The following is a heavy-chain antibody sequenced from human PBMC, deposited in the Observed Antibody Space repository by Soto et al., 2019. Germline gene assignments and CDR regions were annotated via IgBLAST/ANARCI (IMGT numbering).Heavy chain of an antibody. Sequence: SETLSLACTVSGDSLSCYYWAWIRQPPGKGLEWIGNIFYSGSTDYNPSLKSRVTMSLDTSRSHFSLKIRSVTTADTAVYYCARVDWGSFDYWGQGTLVTVSS. CDR2: IFYSGST. CDR3: ARVDWGSFDY. V-gene: IGHV4-59*01. D-gene: IGHD3-9*01. CDR1: GDSLSCYY. J-gene: IGHJ4*02.